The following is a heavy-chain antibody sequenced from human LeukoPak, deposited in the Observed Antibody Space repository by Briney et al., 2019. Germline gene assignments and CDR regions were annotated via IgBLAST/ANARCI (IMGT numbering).Heavy chain of an antibody. J-gene: IGHJ4*02. Sequence: GGSLRLSCAASGFTFSSYGMHWVRQAPGKGLEWVEVIWYDGSHKYYADSVKGRFTISRDNSKNTLHLQMNSLRAEDTAVYYCARDLLLWFGELSGDSDYWGQGTLVTVSS. V-gene: IGHV3-33*01. CDR1: GFTFSSYG. D-gene: IGHD3-10*01. CDR2: IWYDGSHK. CDR3: ARDLLLWFGELSGDSDY.